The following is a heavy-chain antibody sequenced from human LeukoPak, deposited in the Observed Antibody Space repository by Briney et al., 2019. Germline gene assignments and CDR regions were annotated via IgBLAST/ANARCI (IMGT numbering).Heavy chain of an antibody. CDR3: ARHRKRSGGSCYSCAFDI. V-gene: IGHV4-59*08. CDR1: GGSISSYY. D-gene: IGHD2-15*01. Sequence: SETLSLTCTVSGGSISSYYWSWIRQPPGKGLEWIGYIYYSGSTSYNPSLKSRVTISVDTSKNQFSLKLSSVTAADTAVYYCARHRKRSGGSCYSCAFDIWGQGTMVTVSS. J-gene: IGHJ3*02. CDR2: IYYSGST.